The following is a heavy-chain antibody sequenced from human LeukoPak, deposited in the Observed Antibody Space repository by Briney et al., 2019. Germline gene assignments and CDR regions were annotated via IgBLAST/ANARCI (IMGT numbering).Heavy chain of an antibody. CDR3: ARTMTTVTTPSPFDY. D-gene: IGHD4-11*01. CDR1: GGSISSYY. Sequence: SETLSLTCTVSGGSISSYYWSWIRQPAGKGLEWIGRIYTSGSTNYNPSLKSRVTMSVDTSKNQFSLKLSSVTAADTAVYYCARTMTTVTTPSPFDYWGQGTLVTVSS. J-gene: IGHJ4*02. CDR2: IYTSGST. V-gene: IGHV4-4*07.